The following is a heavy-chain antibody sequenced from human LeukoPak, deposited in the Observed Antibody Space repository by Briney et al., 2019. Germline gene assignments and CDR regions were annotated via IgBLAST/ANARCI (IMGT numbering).Heavy chain of an antibody. CDR2: INPSGGST. CDR1: GYTFTSYY. V-gene: IGHV1-46*01. Sequence: ASVKVSCKASGYTFTSYYMHWVRQAPGQGLEWMGIINPSGGSTSYVQKFQGRVTISVDTSKNQFSLKVTSVTAADTAVYYCARYDVDMATNNWGQGTLVTVSS. D-gene: IGHD5-24*01. CDR3: ARYDVDMATNN. J-gene: IGHJ4*02.